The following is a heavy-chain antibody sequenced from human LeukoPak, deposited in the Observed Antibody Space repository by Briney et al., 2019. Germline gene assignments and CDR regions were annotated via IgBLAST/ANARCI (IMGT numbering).Heavy chain of an antibody. CDR3: ARGRWAADWFDP. D-gene: IGHD6-25*01. CDR2: INAGNGNT. J-gene: IGHJ5*02. V-gene: IGHV1-3*01. Sequence: ASVKVSCKASGYTFTSYAMHWVRQAPGQRPEWMGWINAGNGNTKYSQKFQGRVTITRDTSASTAYMELSSLRSEDTAVYYCARGRWAADWFDPWGQGTLVTVSS. CDR1: GYTFTSYA.